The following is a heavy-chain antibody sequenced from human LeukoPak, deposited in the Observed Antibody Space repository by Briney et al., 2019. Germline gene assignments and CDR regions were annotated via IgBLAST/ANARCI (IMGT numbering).Heavy chain of an antibody. Sequence: GGSLRLSCAASGFTFSSYGMHWVRQAPGKGLEWVAVIWYDGSNKYYADSVKGRFTISRDNSKNTLYLQMNSLRAEDTAVYYCARDGGNVVVVPAGNFDYWGQGTLVTVSS. V-gene: IGHV3-33*01. CDR1: GFTFSSYG. D-gene: IGHD2-2*01. CDR3: ARDGGNVVVVPAGNFDY. J-gene: IGHJ4*02. CDR2: IWYDGSNK.